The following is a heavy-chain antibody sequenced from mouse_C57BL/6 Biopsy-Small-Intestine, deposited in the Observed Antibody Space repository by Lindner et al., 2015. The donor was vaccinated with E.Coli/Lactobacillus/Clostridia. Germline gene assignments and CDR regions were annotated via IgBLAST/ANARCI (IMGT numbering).Heavy chain of an antibody. V-gene: IGHV1-81*01. CDR3: AADPSLYGGKGGDDAFDI. CDR2: IIPILHIA. D-gene: IGHD1-1*01. J-gene: IGHJ3*01. CDR1: GGTFSNYA. Sequence: SVKVSCKASGGTFSNYAISWVRQAPGQGLEWMGGIIPILHIANYAQKFQGRVAITADKSTSTAYMELSSLTSEDTAVYYCAADPSLYGGKGGDDAFDIWGQGTMVTVSS.